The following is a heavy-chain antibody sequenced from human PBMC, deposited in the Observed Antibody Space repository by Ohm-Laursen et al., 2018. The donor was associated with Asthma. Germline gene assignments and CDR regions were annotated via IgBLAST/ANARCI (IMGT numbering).Heavy chain of an antibody. D-gene: IGHD3-3*01. CDR2: SGTYFDGGLK. J-gene: IGHJ4*02. CDR1: GFTFRSYA. V-gene: IGHV3-30-3*01. CDR3: ARDVMECYLPGFDF. Sequence: SLRLSCAASGFTFRSYAIHWVRQAPGKGLEWVAVSGTYFDGGLKYYADSVNGRFTVSRDDSKNTLYLQMNSLRADDTAVYYCARDVMECYLPGFDFWGQGTLVTVSS.